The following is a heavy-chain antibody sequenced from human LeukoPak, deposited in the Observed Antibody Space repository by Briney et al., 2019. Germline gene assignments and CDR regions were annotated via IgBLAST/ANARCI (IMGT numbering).Heavy chain of an antibody. CDR1: GGTFSSYA. Sequence: SCKASGGTFSSYAISWVRQAPGKGLEWLSYISGRGNYVDYAESLKGRITISRDNAKNSLYLQMNSLRAEDTAVYYCARSGIGATEIDYWGQGTLVTVSS. CDR3: ARSGIGATEIDY. CDR2: ISGRGNYV. V-gene: IGHV3-21*06. J-gene: IGHJ4*02. D-gene: IGHD6-13*01.